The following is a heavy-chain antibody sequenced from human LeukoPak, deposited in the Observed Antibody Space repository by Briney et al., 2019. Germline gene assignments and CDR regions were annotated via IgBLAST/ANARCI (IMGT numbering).Heavy chain of an antibody. D-gene: IGHD5-12*01. CDR1: GYTFTSYG. CDR2: ISAYNGNT. V-gene: IGHV1-18*01. CDR3: ARDWDIVATILYGMDV. J-gene: IGHJ6*02. Sequence: ASVKVSCKASGYTFTSYGISWVRQAPGQGLEWMGWISAYNGNTNYAQKLQGRVTMTTDTSTSTAYMELRSLRSDDTAVYYCARDWDIVATILYGMDVWGQGTTVTVSS.